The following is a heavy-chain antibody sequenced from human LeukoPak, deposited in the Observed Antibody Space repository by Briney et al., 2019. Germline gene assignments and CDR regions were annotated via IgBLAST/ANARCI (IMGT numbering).Heavy chain of an antibody. V-gene: IGHV3-66*01. D-gene: IGHD5-12*01. CDR1: GFAVIDNY. Sequence: GGSLRRSCAASGFAVIDNYMNWVRQAPGKGLEWVAVIYSGGNTYYADSVAGRFTISRDTATNTVYLQMNSLRADDTAVYYCAREDSGYGLHLDYWGQGTLVTVSS. CDR2: IYSGGNT. CDR3: AREDSGYGLHLDY. J-gene: IGHJ4*02.